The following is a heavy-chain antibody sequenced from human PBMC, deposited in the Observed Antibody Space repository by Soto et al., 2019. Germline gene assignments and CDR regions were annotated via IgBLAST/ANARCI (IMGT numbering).Heavy chain of an antibody. Sequence: QVQLVQSGAEVKKPGSSVKVSCKASGGTFSSYTISWVRQAPGQGLEWMGRIIPILGIANYAQKFQGRVTITADKPTSTAYMELRSLRSEDPAVYYCPYDSSSYYPLFDYWGPGTLVTVSS. D-gene: IGHD3-22*01. J-gene: IGHJ4*02. CDR1: GGTFSSYT. CDR2: IIPILGIA. V-gene: IGHV1-69*02. CDR3: PYDSSSYYPLFDY.